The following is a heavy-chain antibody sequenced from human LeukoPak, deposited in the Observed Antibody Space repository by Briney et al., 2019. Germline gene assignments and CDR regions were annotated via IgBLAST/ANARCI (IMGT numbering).Heavy chain of an antibody. CDR2: IYYSGST. V-gene: IGHV4-39*07. J-gene: IGHJ5*02. Sequence: PWETLSLTCTVSGGSIRSSSYYWGWIRQPPGKGLEWIGSIYYSGSTYYNPSLKSRVTISVDTSKNQFSLKLSSVTAADTAIYYCARDGRSGYEDLWGPGTLVTVSS. D-gene: IGHD5-12*01. CDR1: GGSIRSSSYY. CDR3: ARDGRSGYEDL.